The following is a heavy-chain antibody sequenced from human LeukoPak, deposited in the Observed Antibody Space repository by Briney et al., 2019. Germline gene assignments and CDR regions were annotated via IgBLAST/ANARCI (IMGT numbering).Heavy chain of an antibody. CDR1: GYTFTGYY. V-gene: IGHV1-2*02. Sequence: GASVKVSCKASGYTFTGYYMHWVRQDPGQGLEWMGWINPNSGGTNYAQKFQGRVTMTRDTFISTAYMELSRLRSDDTAVYYCARVDTMIVVAVPLTDAFDIWGQGTMVTVSS. J-gene: IGHJ3*02. D-gene: IGHD3-22*01. CDR3: ARVDTMIVVAVPLTDAFDI. CDR2: INPNSGGT.